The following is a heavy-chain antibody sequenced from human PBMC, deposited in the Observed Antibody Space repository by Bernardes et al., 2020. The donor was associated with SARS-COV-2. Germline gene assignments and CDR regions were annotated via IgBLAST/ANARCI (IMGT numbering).Heavy chain of an antibody. V-gene: IGHV1-3*01. CDR1: GYTFTSYA. CDR2: ITAGNGTT. D-gene: IGHD5-18*01. CDR3: ARDLLGYSYGMDV. J-gene: IGHJ6*02. Sequence: CKASGYTFTSYAMPWVRQAPGQRLEWMGWITAGNGTTTYSQKFQGRVTITRDTSASTAYMELSSLRSEDTAVYYCARDLLGYSYGMDVWGQGTTVNVS.